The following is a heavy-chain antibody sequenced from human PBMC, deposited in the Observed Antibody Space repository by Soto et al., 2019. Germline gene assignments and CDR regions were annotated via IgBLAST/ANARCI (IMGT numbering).Heavy chain of an antibody. CDR3: ARGRHYGDTIEWYFDL. V-gene: IGHV3-72*01. CDR2: TRNKANSYTT. D-gene: IGHD4-17*01. Sequence: EVQLVESGGGLVQPGGSLRLSCAASGFTFSDHSMDWVRQAPGKGLEWVGRTRNKANSYTTEYAASVKGRFTISRDDSKNSLYLQMNSLKTEDTAVYYCARGRHYGDTIEWYFDLWGRGTLVTVSS. J-gene: IGHJ2*01. CDR1: GFTFSDHS.